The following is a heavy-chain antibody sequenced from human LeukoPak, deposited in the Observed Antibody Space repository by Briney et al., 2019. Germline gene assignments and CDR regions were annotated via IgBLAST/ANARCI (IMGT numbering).Heavy chain of an antibody. CDR3: ARATHRIQLWSDFDY. CDR2: ISGSGGST. CDR1: GFTFSSYA. V-gene: IGHV3-23*01. J-gene: IGHJ4*03. D-gene: IGHD5-18*01. Sequence: GGSLRLSCAASGFTFSSYAMSWVRQAPGKGLEWVSAISGSGGSTYYADSVKGRFTISRDNSKNTLYLQMNSLRAEDTAVYYCARATHRIQLWSDFDYWGQGTMVTVSS.